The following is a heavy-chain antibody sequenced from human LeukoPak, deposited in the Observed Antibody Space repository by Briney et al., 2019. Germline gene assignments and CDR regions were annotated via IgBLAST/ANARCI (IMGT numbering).Heavy chain of an antibody. CDR3: ARSADSYYYYYMDV. V-gene: IGHV1-2*02. CDR2: INPNSGGT. D-gene: IGHD2-21*02. Sequence: PMASVKVSCKASGYTFTGYYMHWVRQAPGQGLEWMGWINPNSGGTNYAQKFQGRVTMTRDTSISTAYMELSRLRSDDTAVYYCARSADSYYYYYMDVWGKGTTVTVSS. J-gene: IGHJ6*03. CDR1: GYTFTGYY.